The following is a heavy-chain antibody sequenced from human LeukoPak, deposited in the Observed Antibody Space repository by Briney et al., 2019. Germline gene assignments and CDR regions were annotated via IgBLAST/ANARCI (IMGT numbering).Heavy chain of an antibody. V-gene: IGHV3-74*01. J-gene: IGHJ5*02. CDR2: INSDGTST. CDR1: GFTFSSYW. Sequence: GGSLRLSCAASGFTFSSYWMHWVRQAPGKGLVWVSRINSDGTSTSYADSVKGRFTISRDNAKNTLYLQMNSLRAEDTDVYYCARAREMATNHNADTWGQGTLVTVSS. CDR3: ARAREMATNHNADT. D-gene: IGHD5-24*01.